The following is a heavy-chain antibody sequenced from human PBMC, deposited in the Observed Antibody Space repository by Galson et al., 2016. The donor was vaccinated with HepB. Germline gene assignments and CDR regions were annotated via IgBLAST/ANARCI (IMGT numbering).Heavy chain of an antibody. V-gene: IGHV5-51*01. J-gene: IGHJ3*01. CDR3: ATVTKAGANAFDF. Sequence: QSGAEVKKPGESLKISCEGSGYSFSNYWIGWVRQMPGKGLEWMGIIFPDDSDTRYSPSFQGPVTISADKSISTAYAHWSNLKASDTAMYYCATVTKAGANAFDFWGQGTMVTVSS. CDR2: IFPDDSDT. CDR1: GYSFSNYW. D-gene: IGHD4-17*01.